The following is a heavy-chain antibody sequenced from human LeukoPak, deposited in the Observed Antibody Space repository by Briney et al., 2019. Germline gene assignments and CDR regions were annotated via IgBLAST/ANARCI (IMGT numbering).Heavy chain of an antibody. D-gene: IGHD6-6*01. V-gene: IGHV5-51*01. CDR2: IYPIVADT. J-gene: IGHJ5*02. CDR3: ASDAGIAARPGWFDP. CDR1: GYSFTSYW. Sequence: GESLKIPCKGSGYSFTSYWIGWVRQMPGKGLGWMGSIYPIVADTRYSPSFKGQVTNPDDKSISTAYLQWSSLKAPDPAMYYCASDAGIAARPGWFDPWGQGTLVTVSS.